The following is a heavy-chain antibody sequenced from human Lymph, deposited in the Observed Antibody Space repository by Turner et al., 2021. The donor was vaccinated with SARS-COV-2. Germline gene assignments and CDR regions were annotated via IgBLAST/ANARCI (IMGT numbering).Heavy chain of an antibody. J-gene: IGHJ4*02. CDR3: ARDGGGNFNY. CDR2: ISYDGSNK. V-gene: IGHV3-30-3*01. D-gene: IGHD2-15*01. Sequence: QVQLVESGGGVVQTGRSLRPSCAASGFTFSSYAMHWVRQAPGKGLGWVALISYDGSNKYYADSVKGRFTISRDNSKNTLYLQMNSLRAEDTAVYYCARDGGGNFNYWGQGTLVTVSS. CDR1: GFTFSSYA.